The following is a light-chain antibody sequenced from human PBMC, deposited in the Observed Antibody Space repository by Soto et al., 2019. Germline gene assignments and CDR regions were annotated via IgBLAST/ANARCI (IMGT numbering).Light chain of an antibody. CDR2: GAS. CDR1: QSVRTY. CDR3: QQSFTIAYT. Sequence: DIQMTQSPSSLSASVGDRVTITCRASQSVRTYLNWYQRKPGKAPKVLIYGASALQSGVSSRFRGRGSGTDFPLPVSSLHTEDFATYYCQQSFTIAYTFGQGTKLEIK. V-gene: IGKV1-39*01. J-gene: IGKJ2*01.